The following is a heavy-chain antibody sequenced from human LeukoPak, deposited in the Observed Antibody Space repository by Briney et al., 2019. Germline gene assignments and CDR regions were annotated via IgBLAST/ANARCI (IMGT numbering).Heavy chain of an antibody. CDR2: IFSNDEK. V-gene: IGHV2-26*01. J-gene: IGHJ4*02. D-gene: IGHD3-16*02. Sequence: SGPVLVKPTETLTLTCTVSGFSLSNATMGVSWILKPPGMALEWLAHIFSNDEKSYSTTLKSRLTISKDTSKSQVVLTMTNMNPVDTATDYCARGDYDYVWGSYRLYYFDYWGQGTLVTVSS. CDR1: GFSLSNATMG. CDR3: ARGDYDYVWGSYRLYYFDY.